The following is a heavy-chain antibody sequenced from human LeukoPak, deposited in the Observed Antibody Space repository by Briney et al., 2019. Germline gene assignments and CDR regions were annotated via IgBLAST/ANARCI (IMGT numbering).Heavy chain of an antibody. CDR1: GLSFSSFA. CDR3: AKASWVSSTDAVR. D-gene: IGHD3-16*01. CDR2: IRGNSET. Sequence: GGSLRLSCAAFGLSFSSFAMSWVRQGPARGLEWVSSIRGNSETFYADSVKGRFTLSSDSSRNTVYFQLNNLRVEDTAIYYCAKASWVSSTDAVRWGQGTLVTVSS. J-gene: IGHJ4*02. V-gene: IGHV3-23*01.